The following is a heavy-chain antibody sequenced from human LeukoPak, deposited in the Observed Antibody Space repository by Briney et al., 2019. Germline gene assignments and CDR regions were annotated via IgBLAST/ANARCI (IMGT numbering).Heavy chain of an antibody. CDR1: GGSINNYY. Sequence: PSETLSLTCSVSGGSINNYYWSWIRQPPGKGLEWIGYIYYSGSTNYNPSLKSRVTISVDTSKNQFSLKLSSVTAADTAVYYCARVPTSGSYYGIFDYWGQGTLVTVSS. CDR2: IYYSGST. J-gene: IGHJ4*02. D-gene: IGHD1-26*01. CDR3: ARVPTSGSYYGIFDY. V-gene: IGHV4-59*01.